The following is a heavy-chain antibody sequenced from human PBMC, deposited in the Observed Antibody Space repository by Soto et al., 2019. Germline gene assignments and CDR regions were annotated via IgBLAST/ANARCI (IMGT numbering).Heavy chain of an antibody. CDR1: GGSISVGGYY. V-gene: IGHV4-31*03. J-gene: IGHJ6*02. CDR3: ARAGTTVTRDPWYYGVDV. Sequence: QVQLQESGPGLVKPSQTLSLTCTVSGGSISVGGYYWSWIRKHPGKGLEWIAYIFYSGTTYYNPSLRSRVSISVDTSKSQFSLRLSSVTAADTAVYYCARAGTTVTRDPWYYGVDVWGQGTTVTVSS. CDR2: IFYSGTT. D-gene: IGHD4-17*01.